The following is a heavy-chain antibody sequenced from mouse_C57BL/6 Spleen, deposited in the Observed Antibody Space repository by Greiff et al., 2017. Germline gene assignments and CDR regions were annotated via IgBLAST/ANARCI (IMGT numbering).Heavy chain of an antibody. V-gene: IGHV1-82*01. J-gene: IGHJ4*01. Sequence: QVQLKQSGPELVKPGASVKISCKASGYAFSSSWMNWVKQRPGKGLEWIGRIYPGDGDTNYNGKFKGKATLTADKSSSTAYMQLSSLTSEDSAVYFCARVFHYAMDYWGQGTSVTVSS. CDR2: IYPGDGDT. CDR3: ARVFHYAMDY. CDR1: GYAFSSSW.